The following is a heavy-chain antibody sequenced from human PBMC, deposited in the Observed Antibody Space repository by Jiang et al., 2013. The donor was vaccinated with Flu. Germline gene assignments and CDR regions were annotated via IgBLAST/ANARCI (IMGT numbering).Heavy chain of an antibody. CDR3: SNGDSSSYPY. CDR2: ISYDSKIK. V-gene: IGHV3-30*18. D-gene: IGHD6-13*01. Sequence: VQLVESGGGVVQPGRSLTLSCVASGFRISSYGMHWVRQTPGPGLEWVAVISYDSKIKFYAESVQGRFTISRDNAKNTLYLQMDSLRPEDTAVYYCSNGDSSSYPYWGQGTPVTVSS. J-gene: IGHJ4*02. CDR1: GFRISSYG.